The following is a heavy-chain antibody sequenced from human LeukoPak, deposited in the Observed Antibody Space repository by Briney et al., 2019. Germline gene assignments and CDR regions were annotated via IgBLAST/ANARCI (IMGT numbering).Heavy chain of an antibody. J-gene: IGHJ5*02. Sequence: PSETLSLTCTVSGYSISSGHYWGWIRQPPGRGLEWIGSIYHSGRTYYNPSLKSRVTISVDTSKNQFSLKLSSVTAADTAVYYCARDSWSDRGFDPWGQGTLVTVSS. V-gene: IGHV4-38-2*02. CDR3: ARDSWSDRGFDP. CDR2: IYHSGRT. CDR1: GYSISSGHY. D-gene: IGHD2-8*01.